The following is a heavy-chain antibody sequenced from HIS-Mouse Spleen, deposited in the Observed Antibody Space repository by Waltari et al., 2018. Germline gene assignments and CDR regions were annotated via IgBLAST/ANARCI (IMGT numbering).Heavy chain of an antibody. D-gene: IGHD6-13*01. V-gene: IGHV4-39*07. CDR3: AREIPYSSSWYDWYFDL. CDR2: IYYSGST. Sequence: QLQLQESGPGLVKPSETLSLTCTVSGGSISSSSYYWGWIRQPPGKGLEWSGSIYYSGSTYYNPSLKSRVTISVDTPKNQFSLKLSSVTAADTAVYYCAREIPYSSSWYDWYFDLWGRGTLVTVSS. J-gene: IGHJ2*01. CDR1: GGSISSSSYY.